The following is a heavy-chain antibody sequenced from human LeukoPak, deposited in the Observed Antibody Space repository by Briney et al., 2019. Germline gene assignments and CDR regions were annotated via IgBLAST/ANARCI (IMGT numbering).Heavy chain of an antibody. V-gene: IGHV3-21*01. CDR3: ASYRSRANSEFDY. J-gene: IGHJ4*02. CDR2: ISSSSSYI. Sequence: GGSLRLSCAASGFTFSSYSMNWVRQAPGKGLEWVSSISSSSSYIYYADSVKGRFTSTRDNAKNSLYLQMNSLRAEDTAVYYCASYRSRANSEFDYWGQGTLVTVSS. CDR1: GFTFSSYS. D-gene: IGHD1-14*01.